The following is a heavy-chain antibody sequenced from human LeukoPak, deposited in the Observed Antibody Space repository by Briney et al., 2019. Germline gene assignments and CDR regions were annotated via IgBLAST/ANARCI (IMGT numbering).Heavy chain of an antibody. D-gene: IGHD6-13*01. CDR3: AKAEALASAFDY. CDR2: IYPGDSDT. J-gene: IGHJ4*02. Sequence: GESLKISFKGSGYSFRSYWIGWVRQMPGKGLEWMGIIYPGDSDTRYSPSFQGQVTISADKSISTAYLQWGSLKASDTAMYYCAKAEALASAFDYWGQGTLVTVSS. V-gene: IGHV5-51*01. CDR1: GYSFRSYW.